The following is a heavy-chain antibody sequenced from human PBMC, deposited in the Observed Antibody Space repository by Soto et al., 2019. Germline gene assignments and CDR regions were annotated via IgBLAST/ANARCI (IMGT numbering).Heavy chain of an antibody. D-gene: IGHD6-19*01. CDR2: IYSNGNT. CDR1: GGSISNSY. J-gene: IGHJ4*02. V-gene: IGHV4-4*08. Sequence: SDTLSLTCTVSGGSISNSYWSWIRQSPGKGLEWIGYIYSNGNTNYNPSLNSRLTISIDPSKNQFSLKLSSVTAADTAVYYCARAGGLGAVAVDYWGQGTLVTVSS. CDR3: ARAGGLGAVAVDY.